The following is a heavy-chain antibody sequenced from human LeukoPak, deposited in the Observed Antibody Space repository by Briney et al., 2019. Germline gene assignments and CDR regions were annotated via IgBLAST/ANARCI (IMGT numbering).Heavy chain of an antibody. Sequence: SVKVSCKASGGTFSSYAISWVRQAPGQGLEWMGGIIPIFGTANYAQKFQGRVTITTDESTSTAYMELSSLRSEDTAVYYCAKDGVLYYASWSVYSPSYFYMDVWGKGTTVTVSS. V-gene: IGHV1-69*05. CDR3: AKDGVLYYASWSVYSPSYFYMDV. D-gene: IGHD3-3*01. CDR1: GGTFSSYA. CDR2: IIPIFGTA. J-gene: IGHJ6*03.